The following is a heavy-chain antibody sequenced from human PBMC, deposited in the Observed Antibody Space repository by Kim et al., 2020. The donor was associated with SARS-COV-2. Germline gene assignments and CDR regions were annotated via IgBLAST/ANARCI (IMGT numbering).Heavy chain of an antibody. D-gene: IGHD3-22*01. J-gene: IGHJ4*02. Sequence: SVKGRFTIARDNSKNTLYLQMNSLRAEDTAVYYCARDRYYYDSSGYPLDYWGQGTLVTVSS. V-gene: IGHV3-30*07. CDR3: ARDRYYYDSSGYPLDY.